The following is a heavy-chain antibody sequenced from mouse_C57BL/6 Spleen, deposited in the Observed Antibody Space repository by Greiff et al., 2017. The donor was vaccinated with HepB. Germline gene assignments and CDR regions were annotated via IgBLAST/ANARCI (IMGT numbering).Heavy chain of an antibody. Sequence: EVQLQESGPGMVKPSQSLSLTCTVTGYSITSGYDWHWIRHFPGNKLEWMGYISYSGSTNYNPSLKSRISITHDTSKNHFFLKLNSVTTEDTATYYCAREGVDGRYFDVWGTGTTVTVSS. CDR3: AREGVDGRYFDV. J-gene: IGHJ1*03. CDR1: GYSITSGYD. V-gene: IGHV3-1*01. CDR2: ISYSGST. D-gene: IGHD2-3*01.